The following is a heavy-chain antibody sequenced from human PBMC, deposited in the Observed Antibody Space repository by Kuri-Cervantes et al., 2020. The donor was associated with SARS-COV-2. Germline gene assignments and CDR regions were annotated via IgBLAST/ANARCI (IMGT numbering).Heavy chain of an antibody. V-gene: IGHV4-59*12. D-gene: IGHD3-3*01. Sequence: SQTLSLTCAVYGGSFSGYYWSWIRQPPGKGLEWIGYIYYSGSTNYNPSLKSRVTISVDTSKNQFSLKLSSVTAADTAVYYCARAARITIFGVVMAFDIWGQGTMVTVSS. CDR2: IYYSGST. CDR3: ARAARITIFGVVMAFDI. J-gene: IGHJ3*02. CDR1: GGSFSGYY.